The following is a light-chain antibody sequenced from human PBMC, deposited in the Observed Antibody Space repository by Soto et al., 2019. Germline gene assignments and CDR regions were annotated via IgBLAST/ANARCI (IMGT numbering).Light chain of an antibody. CDR2: GAS. Sequence: ENVLTQSPGTLSLSPGERATLSCRASQSVSSDLAWYHQKPGQAPRLLIYGASTRATGIPARFSSSGSGTEFTLTINSLQSEDFAVYYCQQYNNWPRTFGQGTKVDI. CDR1: QSVSSD. J-gene: IGKJ1*01. V-gene: IGKV3-15*01. CDR3: QQYNNWPRT.